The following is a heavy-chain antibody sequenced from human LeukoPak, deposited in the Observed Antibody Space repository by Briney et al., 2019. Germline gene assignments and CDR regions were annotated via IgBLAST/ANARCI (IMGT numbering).Heavy chain of an antibody. J-gene: IGHJ3*02. V-gene: IGHV1-8*02. CDR2: MNPNSGNT. Sequence: GASVKVSCKASGGTFSSYAISWVRQATGQGLEWMGWMNPNSGNTGYAQKFQGRVTMTRNTSISTAYMELSSLRSEDTAVYYCARRKINYGAFDIWGQGTMVTVSS. CDR1: GGTFSSYA. CDR3: ARRKINYGAFDI. D-gene: IGHD3-10*01.